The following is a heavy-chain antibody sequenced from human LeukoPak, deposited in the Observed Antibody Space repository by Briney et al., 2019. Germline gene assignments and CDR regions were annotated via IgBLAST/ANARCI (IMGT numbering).Heavy chain of an antibody. J-gene: IGHJ4*02. CDR2: IKQDGSEK. Sequence: GGSLRLSCAASGFTFSSYWMSWVRQAPGKGLEWVANIKQDGSEKYYVDSVKGRFTISRDNAKNSLYLQMNSLRAEDTAVYYCARSLVVATFYFDYWGQGTLVTVSS. V-gene: IGHV3-7*02. CDR1: GFTFSSYW. CDR3: ARSLVVATFYFDY. D-gene: IGHD1-26*01.